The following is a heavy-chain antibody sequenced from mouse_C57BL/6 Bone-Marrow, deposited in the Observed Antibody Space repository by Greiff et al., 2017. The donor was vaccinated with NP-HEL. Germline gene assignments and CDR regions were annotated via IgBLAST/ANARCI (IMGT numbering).Heavy chain of an antibody. CDR1: GYTFTSYW. CDR2: IYPSDSEP. V-gene: IGHV1-61*01. J-gene: IGHJ2*01. D-gene: IGHD3-2*02. Sequence: QVQLQQPGAELVRPGSSVKLSCKASGYTFTSYWMDWVKPRPGQGLEWIGNIYPSDSEPHSNKKFKDKAKLTVDKSASTAYMQLSSLTSEDSAVYYCALDSSGYPAWFAYWGQGTTLTVSS. CDR3: ALDSSGYPAWFAY.